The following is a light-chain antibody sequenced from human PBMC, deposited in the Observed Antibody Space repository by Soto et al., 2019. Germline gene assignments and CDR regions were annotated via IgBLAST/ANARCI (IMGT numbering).Light chain of an antibody. J-gene: IGKJ1*01. CDR3: QQHGRAPWR. Sequence: EIGWTQNPATLALSRNKRAILCCQASQSVSSYLAWYQQKPGQAPRLLIYDASNRATGIPARFSGSGSGTDFALTRSSLNPDGFAVSYYQQHGRAPWRYGQGTKVDIK. V-gene: IGKV3-11*01. CDR2: DAS. CDR1: QSVSSY.